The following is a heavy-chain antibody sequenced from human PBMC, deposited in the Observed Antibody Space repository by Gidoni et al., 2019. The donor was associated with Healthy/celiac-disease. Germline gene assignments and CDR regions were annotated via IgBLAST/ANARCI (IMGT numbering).Heavy chain of an antibody. Sequence: QVQLVQSGAEVKKPGASVKVSCKASGYTFTRYGIRWVRQAPGQGLEWMGWISAYNDNTNYAQKLQGRVTMTTDTSTITAYMELRSLRSDDTAVYYCARSYSSSPIGGFDPWGQGTLVTVSS. CDR2: ISAYNDNT. CDR1: GYTFTRYG. J-gene: IGHJ5*02. V-gene: IGHV1-18*01. CDR3: ARSYSSSPIGGFDP. D-gene: IGHD6-13*01.